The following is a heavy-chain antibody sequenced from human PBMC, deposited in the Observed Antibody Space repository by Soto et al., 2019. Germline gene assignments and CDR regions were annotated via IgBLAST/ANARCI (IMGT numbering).Heavy chain of an antibody. V-gene: IGHV5-10-1*01. CDR2: IDPSDSYT. CDR1: GYSFTSYW. D-gene: IGHD2-15*01. Sequence: PGESLKISCKGSGYSFTSYWISWVRQMPGKGLEWMGRIDPSDSYTNYSPSFQGHVTISADKSISTAYLQWSSLKASDTAMYYCARRNGSGWSYYGMDVWGQGTTVTVSS. J-gene: IGHJ6*02. CDR3: ARRNGSGWSYYGMDV.